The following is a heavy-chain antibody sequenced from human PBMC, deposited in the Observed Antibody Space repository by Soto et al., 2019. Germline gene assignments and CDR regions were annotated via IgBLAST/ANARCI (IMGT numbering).Heavy chain of an antibody. CDR1: GYIFTNYD. CDR3: AKSPNPGSSTPSYYGMDV. Sequence: GASVKVSCKASGYIFTNYDINWVRQATGQGLEYLGWINPNSGNTGYVQKFQGRVTMTRNTSINTAYMELNSLRSEDTAVYYCAKSPNPGSSTPSYYGMDVWGLGTTVTVSS. J-gene: IGHJ6*02. CDR2: INPNSGNT. D-gene: IGHD2-15*01. V-gene: IGHV1-8*01.